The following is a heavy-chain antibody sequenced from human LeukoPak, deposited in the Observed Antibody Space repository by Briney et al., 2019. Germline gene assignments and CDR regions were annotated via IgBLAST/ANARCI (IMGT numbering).Heavy chain of an antibody. CDR2: IYYSGST. CDR1: GGSISSGGYY. Sequence: SETLSLTCTVSGGSISSGGYYWSWIRQHPGKGLEWIGYIYYSGSTYYNPSLKSRVTISVDTSKNQFSLKLSSVTAADAAVYYCARAGYSSGWYGPKGFDYWGQGTLVTVSS. J-gene: IGHJ4*02. CDR3: ARAGYSSGWYGPKGFDY. V-gene: IGHV4-31*03. D-gene: IGHD6-19*01.